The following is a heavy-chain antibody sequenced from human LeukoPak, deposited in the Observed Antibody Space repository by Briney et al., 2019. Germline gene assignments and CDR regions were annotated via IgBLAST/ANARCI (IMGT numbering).Heavy chain of an antibody. CDR3: AGDRATSYFDY. J-gene: IGHJ4*02. CDR1: GFTFSSSA. CDR2: IWYDGSNK. V-gene: IGHV3-33*08. D-gene: IGHD1-26*01. Sequence: PGGSLRLSCAASGFTFSSSAMSWVRQVPGKGLEWVAFIWYDGSNKYYTDSVKGRFTISRDNSKNTLYLQMNSLRAEDTAVYYCAGDRATSYFDYWGQGALVTISS.